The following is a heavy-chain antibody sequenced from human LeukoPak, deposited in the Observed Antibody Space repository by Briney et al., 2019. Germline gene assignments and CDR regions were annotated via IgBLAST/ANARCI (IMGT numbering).Heavy chain of an antibody. Sequence: KASETLSLTCTISGGSISTYYWSWIRQPPGKGLEWIGEINHSGTTNYNPSLKNRVTMSVDTSKNQFSLKLNSVTAADTAVYYCARGTQWPDHWGQGTLVTVSS. CDR2: INHSGTT. V-gene: IGHV4-34*01. D-gene: IGHD6-19*01. CDR1: GGSISTYY. CDR3: ARGTQWPDH. J-gene: IGHJ5*02.